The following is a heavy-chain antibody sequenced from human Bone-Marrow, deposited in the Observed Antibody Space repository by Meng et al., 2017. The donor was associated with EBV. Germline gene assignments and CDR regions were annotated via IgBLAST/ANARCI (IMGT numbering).Heavy chain of an antibody. CDR2: IYHSGST. CDR3: ARAWSVTSGFDP. CDR1: GCSISSSNW. Sequence: QVPRQESRPGRVKPSGTLSLTCAVSGCSISSSNWWSWVRQPPGKGLEWIGEIYHSGSTNYNPSLKSRVTISVDKSKNQFSLKLSSVTAADTAVYYCARAWSVTSGFDPWGQGTLVTVSS. V-gene: IGHV4-4*02. J-gene: IGHJ5*02. D-gene: IGHD2-21*02.